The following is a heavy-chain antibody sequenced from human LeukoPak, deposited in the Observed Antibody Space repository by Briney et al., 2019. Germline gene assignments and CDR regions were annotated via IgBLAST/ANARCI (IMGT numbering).Heavy chain of an antibody. V-gene: IGHV1-8*01. CDR1: GYTFTRYD. CDR2: MNPNSGNT. Sequence: ASVKVSCKASGYTFTRYDINWVRQATGQGLERMGWMNPNSGNTGYAQKFQGRVTMTRNTSISTAYMELSSLRSEDTAVYYCARAIAARPIYYYGMDVWGQGTTVTVSS. J-gene: IGHJ6*02. CDR3: ARAIAARPIYYYGMDV. D-gene: IGHD6-6*01.